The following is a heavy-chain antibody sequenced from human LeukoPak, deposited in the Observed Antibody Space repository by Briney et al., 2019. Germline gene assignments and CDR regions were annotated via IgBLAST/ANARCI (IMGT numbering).Heavy chain of an antibody. Sequence: PGGSLRLSCAASGFTFSSCSMNWVRQAPGKGLEWVSYISSSSSTIYYADSVKGRFTSSRDNAKNSLYLQMNSLRAEDTAVYYCARGWYFDYWGQGTLVTVSS. V-gene: IGHV3-48*01. D-gene: IGHD2-15*01. CDR3: ARGWYFDY. J-gene: IGHJ4*02. CDR1: GFTFSSCS. CDR2: ISSSSSTI.